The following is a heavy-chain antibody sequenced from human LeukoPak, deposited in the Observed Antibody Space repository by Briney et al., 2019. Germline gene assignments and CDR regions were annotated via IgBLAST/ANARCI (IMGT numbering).Heavy chain of an antibody. Sequence: SETLSLTCTVSSGSMSNYYWTWSRQPAGKGLEFIGRMHTSGNSNYNPSLKSRVTMSVDTSNNQFSLRLSSVTAADTAVYYCAREGCSGGSCYPYWGQGTLVTVSS. CDR2: MHTSGNS. J-gene: IGHJ4*02. V-gene: IGHV4-4*07. CDR3: AREGCSGGSCYPY. D-gene: IGHD2-15*01. CDR1: SGSMSNYY.